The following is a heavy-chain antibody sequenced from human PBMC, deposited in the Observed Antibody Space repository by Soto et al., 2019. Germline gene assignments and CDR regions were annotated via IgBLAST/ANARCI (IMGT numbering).Heavy chain of an antibody. CDR1: GFTFSDYY. D-gene: IGHD6-6*01. V-gene: IGHV3-11*06. J-gene: IGHJ4*02. CDR3: ARDGSSFGFDY. Sequence: GGSLRLSCAASGFTFSDYYMSWIRQAPGKGLEWVSYISSSSSYTNYADSVKGRFTISRDNSKNTLYLQMNSLRAEDTAVYYCARDGSSFGFDYWGQGTLVTVSS. CDR2: ISSSSSYT.